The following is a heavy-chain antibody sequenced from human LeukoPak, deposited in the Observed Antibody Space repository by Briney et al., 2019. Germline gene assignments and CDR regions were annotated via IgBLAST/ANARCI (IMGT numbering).Heavy chain of an antibody. Sequence: SETLSLTCTVSGGSISSYYWSWIRQPPGKGLEWIGYIYYSGSTNYNPSLKSRVTISVDTSKNQFSPKLSSVTAADTAVYYCASSYYDFWSGYPNWGQGTLVTVSS. CDR2: IYYSGST. D-gene: IGHD3-3*01. J-gene: IGHJ4*02. CDR3: ASSYYDFWSGYPN. CDR1: GGSISSYY. V-gene: IGHV4-59*01.